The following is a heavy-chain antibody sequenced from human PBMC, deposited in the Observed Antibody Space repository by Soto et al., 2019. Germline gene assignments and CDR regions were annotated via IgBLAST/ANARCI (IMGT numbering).Heavy chain of an antibody. CDR3: ARTMVRGVAYYYYGMDV. CDR2: IYYSGST. CDR1: GGSISSSSYY. V-gene: IGHV4-61*05. D-gene: IGHD3-10*01. Sequence: SETLSLTCTVSGGSISSSSYYWGWIRQPPGKGLEWIGYIYYSGSTNYNPALKSRVTISVDTSKNQFSLKLSSVTAADTAVYYCARTMVRGVAYYYYGMDVWGQGTTVTVSS. J-gene: IGHJ6*02.